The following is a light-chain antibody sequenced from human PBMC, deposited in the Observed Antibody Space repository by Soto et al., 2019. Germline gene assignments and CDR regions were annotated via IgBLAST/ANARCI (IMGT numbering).Light chain of an antibody. J-gene: IGLJ1*01. CDR3: GTWDSSLGAYV. CDR2: DNN. CDR1: SSNIGNNY. V-gene: IGLV1-51*01. Sequence: QSVLTQPPSVSAAPGQKVTISCSGSSSNIGNNYVSWYQQLPGTATKLLIYDNNKRPSGIPDRFSGSKSGTSATLGITGLQTGDEADYYCGTWDSSLGAYVFGTGTKLTVL.